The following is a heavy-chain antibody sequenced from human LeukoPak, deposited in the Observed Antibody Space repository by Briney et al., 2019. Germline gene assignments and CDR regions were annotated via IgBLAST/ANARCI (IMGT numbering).Heavy chain of an antibody. D-gene: IGHD6-19*01. CDR1: GYTFTSYD. CDR3: ARGSAVAGTIWFDP. V-gene: IGHV1-8*01. Sequence: GASVKVSCKASGYTFTSYDINWVRQATGQGLEWMGWMNPNSGNTGYAQKFQGRVTMTRSTSISTAYMELSSLRSEDTAVYYCARGSAVAGTIWFDPWGQGTLVTVSS. J-gene: IGHJ5*02. CDR2: MNPNSGNT.